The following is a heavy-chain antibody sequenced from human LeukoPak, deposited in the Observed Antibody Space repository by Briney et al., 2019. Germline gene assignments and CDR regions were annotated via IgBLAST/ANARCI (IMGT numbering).Heavy chain of an antibody. CDR3: AREGLGYCSSPSCPYGMDV. Sequence: ASVKVSCKASGYTFTSYYMHWVRQAPGQGLEWMGIINPSGGSTSYAQKFQGRVTMTRDTSTSTVYMELSSRRSEDTAVYYCAREGLGYCSSPSCPYGMDVWGQGTTVTVSS. D-gene: IGHD2-2*01. J-gene: IGHJ6*02. CDR1: GYTFTSYY. CDR2: INPSGGST. V-gene: IGHV1-46*01.